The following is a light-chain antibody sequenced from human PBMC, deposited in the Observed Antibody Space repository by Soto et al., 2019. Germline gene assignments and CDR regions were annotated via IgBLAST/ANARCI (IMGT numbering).Light chain of an antibody. V-gene: IGKV3-11*01. CDR1: QSVSSY. CDR3: QQRSIWPLT. J-gene: IGKJ5*01. CDR2: DAS. Sequence: VLTHSLGTVSLSPCVRATLSFRASQSVSSYFAWYQQKPGQAPRLLIYDASNRATGIPARFSGSGSGTDFTLTISSLEAEDFAVYYCQQRSIWPLTFGQGTRLEIK.